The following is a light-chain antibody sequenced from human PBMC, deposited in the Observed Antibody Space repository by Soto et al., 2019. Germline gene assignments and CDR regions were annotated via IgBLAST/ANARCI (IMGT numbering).Light chain of an antibody. CDR1: SSDVGLYDY. V-gene: IGLV2-8*01. CDR2: EAT. CDR3: SSYGGNSNYV. Sequence: QAARTQPPSASGSPGQSVTISCTGTSSDVGLYDYVSWYQQHPGKVPKLLIYEATQRPSGVPDRFSGSKSGNTASLTVSGLQAEDEADYYCSSYGGNSNYVFGTGTNVTVL. J-gene: IGLJ1*01.